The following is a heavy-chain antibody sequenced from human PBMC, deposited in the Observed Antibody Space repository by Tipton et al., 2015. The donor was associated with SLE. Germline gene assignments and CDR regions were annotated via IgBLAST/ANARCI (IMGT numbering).Heavy chain of an antibody. CDR2: INHSGST. CDR1: GGSFSGYY. J-gene: IGHJ6*03. CDR3: ARGYGDSHIDYYYYYMDV. D-gene: IGHD4-17*01. V-gene: IGHV4-34*01. Sequence: LRLSCAVYGGSFSGYYWIWIRHPPGKGLEWFGEINHSGSTNYNPSLKSRVTISVDTSKNQFSLKLSSVTAADTAVYYCARGYGDSHIDYYYYYMDVWGKGTTVTVSS.